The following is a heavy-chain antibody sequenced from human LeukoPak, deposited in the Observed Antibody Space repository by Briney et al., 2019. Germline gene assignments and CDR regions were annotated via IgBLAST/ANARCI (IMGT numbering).Heavy chain of an antibody. CDR2: FDPEEGET. CDR1: GYTLTELS. V-gene: IGHV1-24*01. CDR3: ATVRMYYYGSGSSLLDY. J-gene: IGHJ4*02. D-gene: IGHD3-10*01. Sequence: ASVEVSCKVSGYTLTELSMHWVREAPGKGLEWMGGFDPEEGETIYAQKFQGRVTLTEDTSADTAYMELSSLRSEDTAVYYCATVRMYYYGSGSSLLDYWGQGILVTVYS.